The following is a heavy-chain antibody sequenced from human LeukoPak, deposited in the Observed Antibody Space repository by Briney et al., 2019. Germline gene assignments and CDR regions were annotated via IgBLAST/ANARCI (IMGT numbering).Heavy chain of an antibody. Sequence: SETLSLTCTVSGYSISSGYYWGWIRQPPGKGLEWIGSIYHSGSTYYNPSLKSRVTISVDTSKNQFSLKLSSVTAADTAVYYCARGYYDILTGYNYYYYYMDVWGKGTTVTVSS. CDR1: GYSISSGYY. V-gene: IGHV4-38-2*02. J-gene: IGHJ6*03. D-gene: IGHD3-9*01. CDR2: IYHSGST. CDR3: ARGYYDILTGYNYYYYYMDV.